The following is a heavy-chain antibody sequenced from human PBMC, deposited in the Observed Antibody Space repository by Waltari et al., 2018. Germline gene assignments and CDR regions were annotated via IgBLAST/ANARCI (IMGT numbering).Heavy chain of an antibody. V-gene: IGHV3-30*03. CDR1: GFPFSTYA. CDR3: AMGYGSGSYDY. D-gene: IGHD3-10*01. Sequence: QVQLEESGGGVVQPGKSLRLYWAVSGFPFSTYAVHWVRQAPGKGLEWVAVISFDGSDKFYADSVKGRFTISRDNSKNTLYLQMNSLRAEDTAVYYCAMGYGSGSYDYWGQGSLVTVSS. CDR2: ISFDGSDK. J-gene: IGHJ4*02.